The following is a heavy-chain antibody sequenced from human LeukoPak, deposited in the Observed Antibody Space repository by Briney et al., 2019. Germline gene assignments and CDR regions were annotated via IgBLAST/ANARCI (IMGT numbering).Heavy chain of an antibody. CDR2: ISSSGSTI. CDR3: AKGGDFGVVPWAVLFDYYYYMDV. CDR1: GFTFSSFG. Sequence: SGGSLRLSCAASGFTFSSFGMSWVRQAPGKGLEWVSYISSSGSTIYYADSVKGRFTISRDNAKNSLYLQMNSLRAEDTAVYYCAKGGDFGVVPWAVLFDYYYYMDVWGKGTTVTVSS. V-gene: IGHV3-48*04. J-gene: IGHJ6*03. D-gene: IGHD3-3*01.